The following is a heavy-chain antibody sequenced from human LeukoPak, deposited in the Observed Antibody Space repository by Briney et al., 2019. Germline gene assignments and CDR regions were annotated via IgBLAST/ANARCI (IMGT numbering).Heavy chain of an antibody. J-gene: IGHJ4*02. D-gene: IGHD2-15*01. V-gene: IGHV4-61*01. CDR3: ARDRLGYCSGGSCYSGDRSDY. CDR2: IYYSGST. Sequence: SSETLSLTCTVSGGSVSSGSYYWSWIRQPPGKGLEWIGYIYYSGSTNYNPSLKSRVTISVDTSKNQFSLKLSSVTAADTAVYYCARDRLGYCSGGSCYSGDRSDYWGQGTLVTVSS. CDR1: GGSVSSGSYY.